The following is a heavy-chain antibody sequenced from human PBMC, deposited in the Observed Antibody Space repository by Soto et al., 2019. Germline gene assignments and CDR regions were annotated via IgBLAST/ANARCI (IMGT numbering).Heavy chain of an antibody. CDR2: IVVGSGNT. Sequence: SSVKASCKYSGFTFTSSDVLWVRQARGQRLEWIGWIVVGSGNTNYAKKFHERVTITREMSTSTAYMELSSLRSEETAVYYCAADLGGSNLHDYWGQGTLVTASS. CDR3: AADLGGSNLHDY. CDR1: GFTFTSSD. V-gene: IGHV1-58*01. D-gene: IGHD1-26*01. J-gene: IGHJ4*02.